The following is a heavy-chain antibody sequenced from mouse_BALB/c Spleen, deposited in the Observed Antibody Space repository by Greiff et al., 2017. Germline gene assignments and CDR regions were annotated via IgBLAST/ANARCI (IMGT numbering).Heavy chain of an antibody. CDR1: GFTFSSYG. J-gene: IGHJ1*01. D-gene: IGHD1-1*01. CDR3: ARLNTVVERFYWYFDV. CDR2: ISSGGSYT. Sequence: EVKLVESGGDLVKPGGSLKLSCAASGFTFSSYGMSWVRQTPDKRLEWVATISSGGSYTYYPDTVKGRFTISRDNAKNTLYLQMSSLKSEDTAMYYCARLNTVVERFYWYFDVWGEGTTVTVSS. V-gene: IGHV5-6*01.